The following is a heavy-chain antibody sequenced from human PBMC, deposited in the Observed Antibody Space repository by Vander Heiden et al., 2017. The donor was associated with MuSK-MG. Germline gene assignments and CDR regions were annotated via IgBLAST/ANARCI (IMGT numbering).Heavy chain of an antibody. D-gene: IGHD2-15*01. CDR2: IYHSGRT. J-gene: IGHJ6*03. V-gene: IGHV4-38-2*01. Sequence: QVHLQESGPALVKPSETLSLTCAVSGHSISSGYYWGWIRQPPGKGLEWLGFIYHSGRTYYNPSLKSRVTLSLDTSKNQFSLKLSSVTAADTAVYYCATFRKRIFTSTFYYYMDCWGQGPTVTVSS. CDR3: ATFRKRIFTSTFYYYMDC. CDR1: GHSISSGYY.